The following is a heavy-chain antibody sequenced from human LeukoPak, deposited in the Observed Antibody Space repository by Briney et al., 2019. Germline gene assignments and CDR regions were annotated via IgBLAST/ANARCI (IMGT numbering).Heavy chain of an antibody. CDR2: IYYSGST. V-gene: IGHV4-59*01. D-gene: IGHD1-14*01. CDR3: AGMRITTPTVRTLDY. CDR1: GGSISSYF. Sequence: PSETLSLTCTVSGGSISSYFWTWIRQPPGKGLEWIGYIYYSGSTNYNPSLKSRVTISVDTSKNQFSLKLSSVTAADTAVYYCAGMRITTPTVRTLDYWGQGTLVTVSS. J-gene: IGHJ4*02.